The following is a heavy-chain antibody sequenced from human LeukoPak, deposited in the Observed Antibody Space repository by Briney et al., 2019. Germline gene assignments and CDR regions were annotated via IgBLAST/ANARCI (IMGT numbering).Heavy chain of an antibody. J-gene: IGHJ2*01. CDR3: ARDRYGDYGWYLDL. CDR1: GFIFSSYG. CDR2: IWYDGSNK. Sequence: GGSLRLSCAASGFIFSSYGMHWVRQAPGKGLEWVAVIWYDGSNKYYADSVKGRFTISRDNSKNTLYLQMNSLRAEDTAVYYCARDRYGDYGWYLDLWGRGTLVTVSS. D-gene: IGHD4-17*01. V-gene: IGHV3-33*01.